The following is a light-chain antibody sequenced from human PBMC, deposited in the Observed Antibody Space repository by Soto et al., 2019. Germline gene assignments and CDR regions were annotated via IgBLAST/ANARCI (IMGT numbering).Light chain of an antibody. CDR3: QQYRSTPIT. CDR1: QSVSSY. V-gene: IGKV3-11*01. J-gene: IGKJ5*01. Sequence: EIVLTQSPATLSLSPGERATLSCRASQSVSSYLAWYQQRPGQAPRLLIYDASNRAPGIPARFSGSGSGTDFTLTIASLEPDDFAVYYCQQYRSTPITFGQGTRLEIK. CDR2: DAS.